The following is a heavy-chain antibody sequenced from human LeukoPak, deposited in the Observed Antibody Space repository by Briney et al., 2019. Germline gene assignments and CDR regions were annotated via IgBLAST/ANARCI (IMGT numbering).Heavy chain of an antibody. D-gene: IGHD3-16*01. CDR2: ISKSGST. J-gene: IGHJ4*02. Sequence: SETLSLTCTVSGGSISSSTYYWGWLRQPPGKGLEWIGSISKSGSTYDNPSLKSRVTISVDTSKNQFSLKLSSVTAADTAVYYCARAPLSPTYFFDYWGQGTLVTVSS. CDR1: GGSISSSTYY. V-gene: IGHV4-39*07. CDR3: ARAPLSPTYFFDY.